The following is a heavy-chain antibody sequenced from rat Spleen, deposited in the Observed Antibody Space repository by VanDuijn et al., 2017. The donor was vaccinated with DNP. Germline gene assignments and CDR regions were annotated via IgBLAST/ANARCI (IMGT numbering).Heavy chain of an antibody. Sequence: QVQLKETGPGLVQPTQTLSITCTVSGFSLTSYYLQWVRQTPGKGLEWMGFMRSGGSTQYNSEFESRLSISRDTPKNQIFLKMNSLKTEDTGVYYCARSTTRMALNAWSQGTSVTVSS. V-gene: IGHV2-65*01. CDR1: GFSLTSYY. CDR3: ARSTTRMALNA. J-gene: IGHJ4*01. CDR2: MRSGGST. D-gene: IGHD1-4*01.